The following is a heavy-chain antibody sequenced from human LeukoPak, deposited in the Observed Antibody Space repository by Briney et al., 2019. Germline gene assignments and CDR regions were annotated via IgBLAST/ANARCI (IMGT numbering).Heavy chain of an antibody. CDR2: INHSGST. J-gene: IGHJ4*02. Sequence: SETLSLTCAVYGGSFSGYYWSWIRQPPGKGLEWIGEINHSGSTNYNPSLKSRVTISVDTSKNQFSLKLSSVTAADTAVYYCASWYYYDSSGYYYTDYWGQGTLATVSS. D-gene: IGHD3-22*01. V-gene: IGHV4-34*01. CDR3: ASWYYYDSSGYYYTDY. CDR1: GGSFSGYY.